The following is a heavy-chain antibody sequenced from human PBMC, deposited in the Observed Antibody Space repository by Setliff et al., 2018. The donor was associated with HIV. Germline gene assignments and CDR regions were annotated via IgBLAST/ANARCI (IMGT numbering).Heavy chain of an antibody. CDR2: FHYSGST. Sequence: SETLSLTCNVSGGSISSSSYYWGWIRQPPGKGLEWIGSFHYSGSTSYNPSLRSRVTISVDTSKNQFSLKLSSVTAADTAVYYCASPPQNYYDSSGYLYWGQGTLVTVSS. D-gene: IGHD3-22*01. V-gene: IGHV4-39*07. J-gene: IGHJ4*02. CDR3: ASPPQNYYDSSGYLY. CDR1: GGSISSSSYY.